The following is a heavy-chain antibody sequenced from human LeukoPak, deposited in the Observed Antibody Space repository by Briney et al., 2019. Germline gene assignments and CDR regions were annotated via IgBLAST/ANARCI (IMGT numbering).Heavy chain of an antibody. Sequence: ASVKVSCKASGYTFTGYYIHWVRQAPGQGLEWMGWINLNSGGTNYAQKFQDRVTMTRDTSISTAYMELSRLRSDDTAVYYCAREVGLGPNAFDIWGQGTMVTVSS. CDR2: INLNSGGT. V-gene: IGHV1-2*02. D-gene: IGHD2-2*01. CDR3: AREVGLGPNAFDI. CDR1: GYTFTGYY. J-gene: IGHJ3*02.